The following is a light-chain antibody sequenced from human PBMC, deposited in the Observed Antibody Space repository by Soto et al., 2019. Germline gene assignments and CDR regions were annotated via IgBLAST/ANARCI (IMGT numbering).Light chain of an antibody. J-gene: IGKJ1*01. V-gene: IGKV3-15*01. Sequence: EIVMTQSPATLSVSPGERATLSCRASQSVNSNLAWYQQKPGQAPRLLVYGASTRATGIPARFSGSGSWTEFTLTISSRDSEDFAVYYCQQYENWPPWTFGQGTKVEIK. CDR2: GAS. CDR3: QQYENWPPWT. CDR1: QSVNSN.